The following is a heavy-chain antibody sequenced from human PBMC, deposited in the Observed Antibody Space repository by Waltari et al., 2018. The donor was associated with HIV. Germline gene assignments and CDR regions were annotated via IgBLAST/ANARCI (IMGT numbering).Heavy chain of an antibody. V-gene: IGHV1-69*01. J-gene: IGHJ4*02. D-gene: IGHD5-18*01. CDR2: IIPIFGTA. CDR1: GGTFSSYA. Sequence: QVQLVQSGAEVKNPGSSVKVSCKASGGTFSSYAISWVRQAPGQGLEWMGGIIPIFGTANYAQKFQGRVTITADESTSTAYMELSSLRSEDTAVYYCARDQELEYSYGGGTDDYWGQGTLVTVSS. CDR3: ARDQELEYSYGGGTDDY.